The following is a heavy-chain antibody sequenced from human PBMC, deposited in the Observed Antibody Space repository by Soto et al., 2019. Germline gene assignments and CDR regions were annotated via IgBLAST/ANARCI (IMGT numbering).Heavy chain of an antibody. J-gene: IGHJ6*02. Sequence: GESLKISCKGSGYTFTNYWIGWVRQMPGKGLEWMGIIYPGDSDTKYNPSFQGQVTISADKSIATTYLRWTSLKASDTAIYYCAASIFYYGMDVWGQGTTVTVSS. CDR1: GYTFTNYW. CDR3: AASIFYYGMDV. CDR2: IYPGDSDT. V-gene: IGHV5-51*01.